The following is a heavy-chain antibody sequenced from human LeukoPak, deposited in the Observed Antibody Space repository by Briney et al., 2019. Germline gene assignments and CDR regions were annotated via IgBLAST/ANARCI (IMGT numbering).Heavy chain of an antibody. D-gene: IGHD3-10*01. Sequence: ASVKVSCKASGYTFTIYDINWVRQATGQGLEWMGWMNPNSGNTGYAQKFQDSVTMTRNTSISTAYMELSSLRSEDTAVYYCARGRRDSRQFDYWGQGTLVTVSS. V-gene: IGHV1-8*01. CDR2: MNPNSGNT. CDR3: ARGRRDSRQFDY. J-gene: IGHJ4*02. CDR1: GYTFTIYD.